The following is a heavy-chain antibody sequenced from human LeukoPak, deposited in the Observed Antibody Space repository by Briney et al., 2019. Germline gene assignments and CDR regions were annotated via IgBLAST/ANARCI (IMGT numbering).Heavy chain of an antibody. J-gene: IGHJ4*02. CDR1: GLTFSSSW. V-gene: IGHV3-7*01. CDR2: IKQDGSEK. CDR3: IMCGYGWLDIDY. D-gene: IGHD5-18*01. Sequence: GGSLRLSCAASGLTFSSSWMSWVRQAPGKGLEWVANIKQDGSEKHYVDSVKGRFTVSRDNAKNSLYLQMNSLRAEDTAVYYCIMCGYGWLDIDYWGQGTLVTVSS.